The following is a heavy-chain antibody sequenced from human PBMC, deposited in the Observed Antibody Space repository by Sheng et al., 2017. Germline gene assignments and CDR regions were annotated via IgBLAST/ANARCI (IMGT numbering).Heavy chain of an antibody. D-gene: IGHD1-1*01. CDR1: GGSFSGYY. CDR2: INHSGST. CDR3: ARTANWKVNWFDP. Sequence: QVQLQQWGAGLLKPSETLSLTCAVYGGSFSGYYWSWIHQPPGKGLEWIGEINHSGSTNYNPSLKSRVTISVDTSKNQFSLKLSSVTAADTAVYYCARTANWKVNWFDPWGQGTLVTVSS. J-gene: IGHJ5*02. V-gene: IGHV4-34*01.